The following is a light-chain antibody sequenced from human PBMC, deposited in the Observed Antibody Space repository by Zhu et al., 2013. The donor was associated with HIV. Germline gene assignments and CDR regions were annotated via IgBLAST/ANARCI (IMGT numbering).Light chain of an antibody. Sequence: QSALTQPASVSGSPGQSITISCTGTSSDVGGYTYVSWYQQHPGRAPKLMIYEVTNRPSGVSYRFSGSKSGNTASLTISGLQAEDEADYYCSSYTSSSTWVFGGGTKLTVL. CDR2: EVT. V-gene: IGLV2-14*01. CDR1: SSDVGGYTY. CDR3: SSYTSSSTWV. J-gene: IGLJ3*02.